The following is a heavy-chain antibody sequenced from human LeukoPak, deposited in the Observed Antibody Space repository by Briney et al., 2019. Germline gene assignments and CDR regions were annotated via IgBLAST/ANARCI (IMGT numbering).Heavy chain of an antibody. CDR3: ARQLSVYYYDSSGEDRGYFGY. CDR2: ISAYNGNT. V-gene: IGHV1-18*01. D-gene: IGHD3-22*01. CDR1: GYTFTSYG. J-gene: IGHJ4*02. Sequence: ASVKVSCKASGYTFTSYGISWVRQAPGQGLEWMGWISAYNGNTNYAQKLQGRVTMTTDTSTSTAYMELRSLRSDDTAVYYCARQLSVYYYDSSGEDRGYFGYWGQGTLVTVSS.